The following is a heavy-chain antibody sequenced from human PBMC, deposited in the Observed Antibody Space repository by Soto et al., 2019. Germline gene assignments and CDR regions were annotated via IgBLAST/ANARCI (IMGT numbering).Heavy chain of an antibody. V-gene: IGHV3-23*01. Sequence: GGSLRLSCLASGFSFENYAMSLVRPCPGQELEWVSAISGSGGTTYYSDSVKGRFTISRDNSKNTVYLQMNDLRVEDAAEYFCAKDSWAIFGVPAGEYYAMDVWGQGTTVTVSS. CDR1: GFSFENYA. J-gene: IGHJ6*02. D-gene: IGHD3-3*01. CDR3: AKDSWAIFGVPAGEYYAMDV. CDR2: ISGSGGTT.